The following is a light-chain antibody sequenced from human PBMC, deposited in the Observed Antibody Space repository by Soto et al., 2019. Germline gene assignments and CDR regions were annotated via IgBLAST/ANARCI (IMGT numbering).Light chain of an antibody. CDR3: QQYKNWPPTYT. CDR2: GAS. CDR1: QSVASR. V-gene: IGKV3-15*01. J-gene: IGKJ2*01. Sequence: EIVMTQSPATLSVSPGETATLSCRASQSVASRLAWYQQKPGQPPRLLISGASPRATSTPARFSGSGSGTDFTLAIKSLQSEDFAVYYCQQYKNWPPTYTFGQGTKLEI.